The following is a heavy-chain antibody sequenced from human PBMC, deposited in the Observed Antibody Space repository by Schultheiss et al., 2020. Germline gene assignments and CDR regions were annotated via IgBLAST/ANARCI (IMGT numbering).Heavy chain of an antibody. CDR3: ARGVRLSSGWPDY. CDR2: ISGSGGGT. CDR1: GFTFSSYA. D-gene: IGHD6-19*01. Sequence: GESLKISCAASGFTFSSYAMSWVRQAPGKGLEWVSAISGSGGGTFYADSVKGRFTISRDDSKNTLYLQMNTLRAEDTAVYYCARGVRLSSGWPDYWGQGTLVTVSS. J-gene: IGHJ4*02. V-gene: IGHV3-23*01.